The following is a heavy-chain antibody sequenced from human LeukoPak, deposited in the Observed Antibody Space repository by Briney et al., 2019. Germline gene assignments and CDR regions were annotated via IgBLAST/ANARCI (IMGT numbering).Heavy chain of an antibody. CDR3: ARELSNSSGHYGY. CDR2: ISSSSSTI. J-gene: IGHJ4*02. CDR1: GFTFSSYS. D-gene: IGHD3-22*01. V-gene: IGHV3-48*04. Sequence: GGSLRLSCAASGFTFSSYSMNWVRQAPGKGLEWVSYISSSSSTIYYADSVKGRFTISRDNAKNSLYLQMNSLRAEDTAVYYCARELSNSSGHYGYWGQGTLVTVSS.